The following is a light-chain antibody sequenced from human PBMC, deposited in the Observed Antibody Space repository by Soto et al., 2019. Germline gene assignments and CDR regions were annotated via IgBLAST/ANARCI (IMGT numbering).Light chain of an antibody. Sequence: EIVLTQSPGTLSLSPGERATLSCRASQSVSSSYLAWYQQKPGQAPRLLIYGVSSRATGIPARFSGSGSGTDFTLNISSLEPEDFAVYYCQQYGSSPWTFGQGTMVEIK. CDR3: QQYGSSPWT. J-gene: IGKJ1*01. CDR2: GVS. V-gene: IGKV3-20*01. CDR1: QSVSSSY.